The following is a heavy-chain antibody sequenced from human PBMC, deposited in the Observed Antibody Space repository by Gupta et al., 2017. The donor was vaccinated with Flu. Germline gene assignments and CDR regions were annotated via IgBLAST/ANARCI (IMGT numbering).Heavy chain of an antibody. D-gene: IGHD3-10*01. V-gene: IGHV4-61*02. J-gene: IGHJ4*02. CDR2: VYTSGSP. CDR1: GTSITHGSYY. CDR3: ARGDWFYYFDY. Sequence: QVQLQESGPGLVKPSQTLSLTCTVSGTSITHGSYYWSWIRQPAGKGLEWIGRVYTSGSPNYNPSLKSRVTTSIDASKNQFSLKLTSVTAADTAVYYCARGDWFYYFDYWGQGTLVTVSS.